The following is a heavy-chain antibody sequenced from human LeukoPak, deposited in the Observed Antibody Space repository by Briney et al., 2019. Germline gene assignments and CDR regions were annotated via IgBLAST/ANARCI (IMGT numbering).Heavy chain of an antibody. V-gene: IGHV1-69*04. CDR2: IIPILGIA. J-gene: IGHJ4*02. CDR3: ARGTQGEYFDY. CDR1: GGTFSSYA. Sequence: SVKVSCKASGGTFSSYAISWVRQAPGQGLEWMGRIIPILGIANYAQKFQGRVTITADKSTSTAYMELSSLRSEDTAVYYCARGTQGEYFDYWGQGTLVTVSS. D-gene: IGHD1-26*01.